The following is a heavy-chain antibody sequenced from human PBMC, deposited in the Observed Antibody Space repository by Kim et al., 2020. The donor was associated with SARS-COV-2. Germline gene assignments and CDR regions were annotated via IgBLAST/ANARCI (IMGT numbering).Heavy chain of an antibody. D-gene: IGHD2-15*01. CDR1: GFTFSRYG. Sequence: GGSLRLSCAASGFTFSRYGMHWVRQAPGKGLVWVSRIYSGGGNKIYADSVRGRFTISRDNSKNTLYLQMNNLRDEDTALYYCAKLAVDGGGTYYFYYG. V-gene: IGHV3-74*01. CDR2: IYSGGGNK. CDR3: AKLAVDGGGTYYFYY. J-gene: IGHJ4*01.